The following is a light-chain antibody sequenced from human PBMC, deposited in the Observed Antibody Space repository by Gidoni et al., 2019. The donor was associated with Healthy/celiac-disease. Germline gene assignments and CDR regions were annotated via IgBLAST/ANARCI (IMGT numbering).Light chain of an antibody. CDR1: QGISSW. Sequence: DIQMTQSPSSVSASVGDRVTITCRASQGISSWLAWYPQKPGKAPKLLIYAASSLQSGVPSRFSGSGSGTDFTLTISSLQPEDFATYYCQQANSFPRTFGQGTKLEIK. J-gene: IGKJ2*01. CDR2: AAS. CDR3: QQANSFPRT. V-gene: IGKV1-12*01.